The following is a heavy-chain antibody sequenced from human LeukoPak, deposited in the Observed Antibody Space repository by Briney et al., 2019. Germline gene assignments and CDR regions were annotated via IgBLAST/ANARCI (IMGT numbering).Heavy chain of an antibody. CDR3: ACGSTNWYNWFDP. V-gene: IGHV4-31*03. J-gene: IGHJ5*02. D-gene: IGHD2-2*01. CDR2: IHYSGST. Sequence: SQTLSLTCTVSGGSISSGGYYWSWIRQHPEKGLEWIGYIHYSGSTYYHPSLKSRVSMSVDTSRNQFSLKLSSVTAGDTAVYYCACGSTNWYNWFDPWGQGTLVTVSS. CDR1: GGSISSGGYY.